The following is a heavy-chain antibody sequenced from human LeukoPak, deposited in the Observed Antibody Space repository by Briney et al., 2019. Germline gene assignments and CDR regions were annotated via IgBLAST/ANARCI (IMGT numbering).Heavy chain of an antibody. CDR2: INHSGST. CDR1: GGSFSGYY. D-gene: IGHD4/OR15-4a*01. Sequence: PSETLSLTCAVYGGSFSGYYWSWIRQPPGKGLEWIGEINHSGSTNYNPSLKSRVTISVDTSKDQFSLKLNSVTAADTAVYYCARHRIYGAFDPWGQGTLVTVSS. V-gene: IGHV4-34*01. CDR3: ARHRIYGAFDP. J-gene: IGHJ5*02.